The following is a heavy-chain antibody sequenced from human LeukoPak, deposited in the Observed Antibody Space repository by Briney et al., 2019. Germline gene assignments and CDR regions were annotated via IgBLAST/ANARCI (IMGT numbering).Heavy chain of an antibody. J-gene: IGHJ4*02. Sequence: SETPSLTCTVSGGSISSYYWSWIRQPAGKGLEWIGRIYTSGSTNYNPSLKSRVTMSVDTSKNQFSLKLSSVTAADTAVYYCARDGGGYCSSTSCYRGAIIFDYWGQGTLVTVSS. D-gene: IGHD2-2*01. CDR2: IYTSGST. CDR1: GGSISSYY. CDR3: ARDGGGYCSSTSCYRGAIIFDY. V-gene: IGHV4-4*07.